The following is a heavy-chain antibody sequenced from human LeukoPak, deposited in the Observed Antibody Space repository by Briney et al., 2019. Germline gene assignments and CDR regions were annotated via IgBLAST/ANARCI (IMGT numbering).Heavy chain of an antibody. Sequence: GASVKVSCKASGYTFTSYGISWVRQAPGQGLEWMAWIKTYNGDTNFAQKFQGRVTMTTDTATSTAYMELRSLRSDDTAVYYCARETSIAGAGTRGDYWGQGTLVTVSS. J-gene: IGHJ4*02. V-gene: IGHV1-18*01. CDR2: IKTYNGDT. CDR3: ARETSIAGAGTRGDY. D-gene: IGHD6-13*01. CDR1: GYTFTSYG.